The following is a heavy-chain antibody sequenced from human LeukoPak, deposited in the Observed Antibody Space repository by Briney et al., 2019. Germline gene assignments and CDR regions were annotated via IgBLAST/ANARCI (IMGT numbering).Heavy chain of an antibody. Sequence: SETLSLTCTVSGGSISSGGYYWSWIRQHPGKGLEWIGYIYYSGSTYYNPSLKSRVTISVDTSKSQFSLKLSSVTAADTAVYYCARTLWFGELSWFDPWGQGTLVTVSS. D-gene: IGHD3-10*01. CDR3: ARTLWFGELSWFDP. CDR2: IYYSGST. CDR1: GGSISSGGYY. V-gene: IGHV4-31*03. J-gene: IGHJ5*02.